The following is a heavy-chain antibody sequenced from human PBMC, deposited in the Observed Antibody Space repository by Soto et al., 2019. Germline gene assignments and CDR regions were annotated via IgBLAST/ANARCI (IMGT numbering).Heavy chain of an antibody. V-gene: IGHV1-2*04. CDR3: ARGGYSGYDYYFDY. Sequence: ASVKVSCKASGYTFTGYYMHWVRQAPGQGLEWMGWINPNSGGTNYAQKFQGWITMTRDTSISTAYMELSRLRSDDTAVYYCARGGYSGYDYYFDYWGQGTLVTVSS. J-gene: IGHJ4*02. CDR1: GYTFTGYY. CDR2: INPNSGGT. D-gene: IGHD5-12*01.